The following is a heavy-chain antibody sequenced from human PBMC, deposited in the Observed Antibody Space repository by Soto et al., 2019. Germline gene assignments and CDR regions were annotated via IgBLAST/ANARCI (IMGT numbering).Heavy chain of an antibody. CDR2: VYSTGTI. J-gene: IGHJ5*02. CDR1: GDFISYYS. CDR3: ARDDFGRNTRALDP. Sequence: ETLSLTCTVSGDFISYYSWAWIRQSAGKGLEWIGRVYSTGTIFYNPSLKSRATMSVDTSKNQFSLKLTSVNAADTAVYYCARDDFGRNTRALDPWGQGTLVTVSS. V-gene: IGHV4-4*07. D-gene: IGHD4-17*01.